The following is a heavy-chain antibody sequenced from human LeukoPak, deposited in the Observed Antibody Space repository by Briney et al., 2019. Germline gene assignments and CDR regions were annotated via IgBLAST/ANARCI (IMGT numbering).Heavy chain of an antibody. J-gene: IGHJ6*03. CDR1: GGSISSSNW. CDR3: ASTVNNYYYYYMDV. V-gene: IGHV4-4*02. D-gene: IGHD4-11*01. CDR2: INHSGST. Sequence: SGTLSLTCAVSGGSISSSNWWSWVRQPPGKGLEWIGEINHSGSTNYNPSLKSRGTISVDTSKKQFSLKLRSVAAADTAVYYCASTVNNYYYYYMDVWGKGTTVTISS.